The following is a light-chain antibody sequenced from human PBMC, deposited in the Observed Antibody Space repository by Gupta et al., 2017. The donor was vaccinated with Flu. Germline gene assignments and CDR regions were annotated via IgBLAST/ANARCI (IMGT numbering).Light chain of an antibody. J-gene: IGKJ4*01. CDR1: ASVGSN. Sequence: EIVMTPSPVTLSVSPGERATLTCRTSASVGSNLAWYQQKLGQAPRLVIYSASTRAAGIPRRFRASGSGTEFTLTISSLQSEDFAVYYCQQYTDWPAPFGGGTKVEIK. V-gene: IGKV3-15*01. CDR3: QQYTDWPAP. CDR2: SAS.